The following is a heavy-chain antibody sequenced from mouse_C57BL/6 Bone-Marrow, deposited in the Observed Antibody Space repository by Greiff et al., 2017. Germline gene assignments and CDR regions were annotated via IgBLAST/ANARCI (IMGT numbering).Heavy chain of an antibody. CDR2: INPNNGGT. Sequence: EVQLQESGPELVKPGASVKMSCKASGYTFTDYNMHWVKQSHGKSLEWIGYINPNNGGTSYNQKFKGKATLTVNKSSSTAYMELRSLTSEDSAVXYCARLGDYPWFAYWGQGTLVTVSA. CDR1: GYTFTDYN. J-gene: IGHJ3*01. V-gene: IGHV1-22*01. CDR3: ARLGDYPWFAY. D-gene: IGHD2-4*01.